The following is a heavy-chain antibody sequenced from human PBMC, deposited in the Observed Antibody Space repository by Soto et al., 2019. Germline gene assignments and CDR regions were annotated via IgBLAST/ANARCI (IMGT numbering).Heavy chain of an antibody. D-gene: IGHD4-17*01. V-gene: IGHV2-26*01. Sequence: GSGPTLVNPTETLTLTCTVSGFSLSNARMGVSWIRQPPGKALEWLAHIFSSDEKSYSTSLKSRLTISKDTSKSQVVLTMTNMDPVDTATYYXARLTEMTTVTFAAFDIWGQGTMVTVSS. CDR2: IFSSDEK. CDR3: ARLTEMTTVTFAAFDI. J-gene: IGHJ3*02. CDR1: GFSLSNARMG.